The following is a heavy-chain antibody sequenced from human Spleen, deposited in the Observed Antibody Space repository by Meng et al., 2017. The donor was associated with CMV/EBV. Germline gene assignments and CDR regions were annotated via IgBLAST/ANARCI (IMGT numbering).Heavy chain of an antibody. J-gene: IGHJ6*02. CDR3: ARDAGLIRPPTRLRGGMDV. D-gene: IGHD2-8*01. Sequence: GGSLRLSCTASGFSFSGYGMHWVRQAPGKGLEWVAVIWYDGSEKYYADSVKGRFSVSRDNSRNTINLQMDSLRAEDTAVYYCARDAGLIRPPTRLRGGMDVWGQGTTVTVSS. CDR1: GFSFSGYG. CDR2: IWYDGSEK. V-gene: IGHV3-33*01.